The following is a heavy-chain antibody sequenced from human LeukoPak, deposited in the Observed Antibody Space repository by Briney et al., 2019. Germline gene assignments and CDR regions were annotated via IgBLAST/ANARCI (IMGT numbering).Heavy chain of an antibody. CDR1: GFTFSSYG. Sequence: GRSLRLSCAASGFTFSSYGMHWVRQAPGKGLEWVAVISYDGSNKYYADSVKGRFTISRDNSKNTPYLQMNSLRAEDTAVYYCAKVDFLIAVAGPFDYWGQGTLVTVSS. CDR3: AKVDFLIAVAGPFDY. D-gene: IGHD6-19*01. V-gene: IGHV3-30*18. J-gene: IGHJ4*02. CDR2: ISYDGSNK.